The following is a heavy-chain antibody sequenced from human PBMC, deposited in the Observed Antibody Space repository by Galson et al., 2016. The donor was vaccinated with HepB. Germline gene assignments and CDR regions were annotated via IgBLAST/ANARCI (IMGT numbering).Heavy chain of an antibody. V-gene: IGHV4-59*02. CDR1: GASVSSYY. D-gene: IGHD6-19*01. CDR2: IYYSGTT. Sequence: ETLSLTCTVSGASVSSYYWSWIRQPPGKGLEWIGDIYYSGTTRYNPSLKSRVTVSLDTSKNQFSLKVTSVTVADTAVYYCARAGVTSGWLTATIKWFDPWGQGTRVTVSS. J-gene: IGHJ5*02. CDR3: ARAGVTSGWLTATIKWFDP.